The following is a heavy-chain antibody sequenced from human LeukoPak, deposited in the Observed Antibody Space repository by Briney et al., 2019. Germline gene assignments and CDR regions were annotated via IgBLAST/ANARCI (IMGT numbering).Heavy chain of an antibody. CDR1: GGSISSGGYY. CDR2: IYYSGST. V-gene: IGHV4-31*03. Sequence: SSETLSLTCTVSGGSISSGGYYWSWIRQHPGKGLEWIGYIYYSGSTYSNPSLRSRVTISVDTSKNQFSLNLSSVTAADTAVYYCARYCSSTNCYKGGFDPWGQGTLVTVSS. D-gene: IGHD2-2*02. CDR3: ARYCSSTNCYKGGFDP. J-gene: IGHJ5*02.